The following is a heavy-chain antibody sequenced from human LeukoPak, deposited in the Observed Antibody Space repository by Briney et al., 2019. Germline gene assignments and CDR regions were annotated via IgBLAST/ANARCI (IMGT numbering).Heavy chain of an antibody. CDR3: AFGANSGYDSAPPFDY. V-gene: IGHV3-23*01. CDR1: GFTFSTYN. D-gene: IGHD5-12*01. CDR2: ISGSGGST. J-gene: IGHJ4*02. Sequence: GGSLRLSCAASGFTFSTYNMNWVRQAPGKGLEWVSAISGSGGSTYYADSVKGRFTISRDNSKNTLYLQMNSLRAEDTAVYYCAFGANSGYDSAPPFDYWGQGTLVTVSS.